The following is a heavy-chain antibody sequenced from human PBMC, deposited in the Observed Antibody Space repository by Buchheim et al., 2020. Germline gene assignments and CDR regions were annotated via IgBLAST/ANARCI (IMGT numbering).Heavy chain of an antibody. D-gene: IGHD2-21*01. Sequence: QVLLQQGGARLLKPSETLSLTCDVSDGSFSSFYWTWIRQPPGKGLEWIGEFNYDGRTNYSPSLKSRVIISVDRSRNQFSLNLRSVTAADTGVYYCARGTGQIVYFYGTDVWGQGTT. J-gene: IGHJ6*02. CDR3: ARGTGQIVYFYGTDV. CDR2: FNYDGRT. CDR1: DGSFSSFY. V-gene: IGHV4-34*01.